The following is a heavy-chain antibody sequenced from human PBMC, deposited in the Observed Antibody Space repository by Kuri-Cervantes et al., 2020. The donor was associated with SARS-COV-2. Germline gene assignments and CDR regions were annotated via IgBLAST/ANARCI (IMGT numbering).Heavy chain of an antibody. V-gene: IGHV4-39*01. D-gene: IGHD4-23*01. CDR2: IYYSGST. CDR3: ARSGDYGGYYFDY. CDR1: GGSISSSSYY. Sequence: GSLRLSCTVSGGSISSSSYYWCWIRQPPGKGLEWIGSIYYSGSTYYNPSLKSRVTISVDTSKNQFSLKLSSVTAADTAVYYCARSGDYGGYYFDYWGQGTLVTVSS. J-gene: IGHJ4*02.